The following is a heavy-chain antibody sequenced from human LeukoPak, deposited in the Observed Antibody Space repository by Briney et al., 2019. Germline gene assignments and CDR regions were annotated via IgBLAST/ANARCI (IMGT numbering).Heavy chain of an antibody. J-gene: IGHJ4*02. D-gene: IGHD5-24*01. V-gene: IGHV4-38-2*01. Sequence: SETLSLTCAVSGYSISSGYYWGWIRQPPGKGLEWIGSIYHSGSTYYNSSLKSRVTISVDTSKNQFSLKLSSVTAADTAVYYCARGGLQPTVWGQGTLVTVSS. CDR3: ARGGLQPTV. CDR1: GYSISSGYY. CDR2: IYHSGST.